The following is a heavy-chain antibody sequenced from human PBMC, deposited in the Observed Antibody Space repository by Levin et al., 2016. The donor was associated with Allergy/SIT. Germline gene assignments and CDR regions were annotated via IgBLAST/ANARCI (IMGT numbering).Heavy chain of an antibody. J-gene: IGHJ4*02. V-gene: IGHV1-46*01. CDR2: INPSDGST. Sequence: WVRQAPGQGLEWMGVINPSDGSTRYAQKFQGRATMTSDTSTNTVYMELSSLRSEDTALYYCARAEWVRGVIDYWGQGTLVTVSS. CDR3: ARAEWVRGVIDY. D-gene: IGHD3-10*01.